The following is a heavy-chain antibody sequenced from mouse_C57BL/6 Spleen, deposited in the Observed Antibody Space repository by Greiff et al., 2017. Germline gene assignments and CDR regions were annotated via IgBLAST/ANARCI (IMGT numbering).Heavy chain of an antibody. V-gene: IGHV5-17*01. J-gene: IGHJ2*01. Sequence: EVKLMESGGGLVKPGGSLKLSCAASGFTFSDYGMHWVRQAPEKGLEWVAYISSGSSTIYYADTVKGRFTISRDNAKNTLCRQMTSLRSEDTAIYYCARDYGMSPYYFDYWGHGITLTVAS. CDR1: GFTFSDYG. CDR2: ISSGSSTI. CDR3: ARDYGMSPYYFDY. D-gene: IGHD1-1*01.